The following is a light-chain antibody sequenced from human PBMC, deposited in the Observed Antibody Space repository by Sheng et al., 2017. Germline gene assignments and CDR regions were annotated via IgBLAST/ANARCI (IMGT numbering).Light chain of an antibody. V-gene: IGLV1-44*01. J-gene: IGLJ1*01. CDR3: SSYAGSNNLL. CDR2: SDS. Sequence: QSVLTQPPSVSGAPGQRVTISCSGGDSNIGSHTGNWYQQVAGSAPKLIIYSDSQRPSGVPDRFAGSKSGTSASLAITGLQAEDEADYYCSSYAGSNNLLFGTGTKVTVL. CDR1: DSNIGSHT.